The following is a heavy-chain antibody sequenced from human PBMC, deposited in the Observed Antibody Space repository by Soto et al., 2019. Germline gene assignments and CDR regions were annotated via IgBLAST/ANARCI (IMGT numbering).Heavy chain of an antibody. D-gene: IGHD6-13*01. J-gene: IGHJ6*02. Sequence: GASVKVSCKASGGTFSSYAISWVRQAPGQGLEWMGGIIPIFGTANYAQKFQGRVTITADESTSTAYMELSSLRSEDTAVYYRARAPRIAAAGTHNYYYGMDVWGQGTTVTVS. CDR3: ARAPRIAAAGTHNYYYGMDV. CDR1: GGTFSSYA. CDR2: IIPIFGTA. V-gene: IGHV1-69*13.